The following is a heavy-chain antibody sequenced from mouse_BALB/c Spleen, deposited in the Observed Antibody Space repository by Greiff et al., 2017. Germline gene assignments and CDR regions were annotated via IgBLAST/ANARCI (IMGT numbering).Heavy chain of an antibody. Sequence: EVKLVESGGGLVQPGGSLRLSCATSGFTFTDYYMSWVRQPPGKALEWLGFIRNKANGYTTEYSASVKGRFTISRDNSQSILYLQMNTLRAEDSATYYCARDLRWYFDVWGAGTTVTVSS. CDR3: ARDLRWYFDV. J-gene: IGHJ1*01. V-gene: IGHV7-3*02. D-gene: IGHD1-1*01. CDR1: GFTFTDYY. CDR2: IRNKANGYTT.